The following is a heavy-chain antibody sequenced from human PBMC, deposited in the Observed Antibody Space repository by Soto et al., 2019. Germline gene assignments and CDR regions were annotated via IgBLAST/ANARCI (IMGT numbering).Heavy chain of an antibody. J-gene: IGHJ4*02. CDR3: AHRGYCSGGSCYSGRPYYFDY. Sequence: QITLKESGPTLVKPTQTLTLTCTFSGFSLSTSGVGVGWIRQPPGKALEWLALIYWDDDKRYSPSLKSRLTITKHTSKNQVVLTMTNMDPVDTATYYCAHRGYCSGGSCYSGRPYYFDYWGQGTLVTVSS. D-gene: IGHD2-15*01. V-gene: IGHV2-5*02. CDR1: GFSLSTSGVG. CDR2: IYWDDDK.